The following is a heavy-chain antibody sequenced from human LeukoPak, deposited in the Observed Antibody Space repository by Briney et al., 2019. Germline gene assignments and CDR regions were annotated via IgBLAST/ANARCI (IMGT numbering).Heavy chain of an antibody. D-gene: IGHD3-10*01. CDR3: ARSVVRGVPQLPFDY. CDR1: GFIFSSYN. J-gene: IGHJ4*02. V-gene: IGHV3-21*01. Sequence: GGSLRLSCAASGFIFSSYNMNWVRQAPGKGLEWVSSISSRSRDVYYADSVKGRFTISRDNAKNSLYLQMNSLRAEDTAVYYCARSVVRGVPQLPFDYWGQGTLVTVSS. CDR2: ISSRSRDV.